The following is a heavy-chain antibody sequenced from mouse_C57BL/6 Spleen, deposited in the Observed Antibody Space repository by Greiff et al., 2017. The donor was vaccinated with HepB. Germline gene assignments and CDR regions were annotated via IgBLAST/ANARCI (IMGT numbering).Heavy chain of an antibody. CDR1: GYTFTSYW. CDR3: ARTAQATNFDY. D-gene: IGHD3-2*02. J-gene: IGHJ2*01. Sequence: QVHVKQPGAELVRPGTSVKLSCKASGYTFTSYWMHWVKQRPGQGLEWIGVIDPSDSYTNYNQKFKGKSTLTVDTSSSTAYMQLSSLTSEDSAVYYCARTAQATNFDYWGQGTTLTVSS. V-gene: IGHV1-59*01. CDR2: IDPSDSYT.